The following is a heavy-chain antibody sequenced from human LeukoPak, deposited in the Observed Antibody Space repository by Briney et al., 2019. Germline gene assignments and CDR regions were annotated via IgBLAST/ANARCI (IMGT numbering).Heavy chain of an antibody. V-gene: IGHV3-23*01. CDR1: GFTFSMFA. CDR3: ATGGIMGVIHFDC. D-gene: IGHD1-26*01. J-gene: IGHJ4*02. Sequence: GGSLRLSCAPSGFTFSMFAMSWVRQAPGEGLEWVSSISDSGSRTYYTDSVKGRFTIPRDNSKNTLYLQMNSLRAEDTAVYYCATGGIMGVIHFDCWGQGTLVTVSS. CDR2: ISDSGSRT.